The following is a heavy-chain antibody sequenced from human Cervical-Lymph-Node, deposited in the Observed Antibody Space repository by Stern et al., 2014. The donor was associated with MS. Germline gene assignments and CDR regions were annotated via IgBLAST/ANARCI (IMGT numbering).Heavy chain of an antibody. CDR3: ASSREDRLRDEYYAMDV. Sequence: QLVQSGGGLVKPGGSLRLSCSDSGFSFNRNSMNWVRQAPGKGLEWVASISSSSRNIYVRDSVKGRFTISRDNAKNSLYLQMNSLRPGDTAVYYCASSREDRLRDEYYAMDVWGQGTTVTVSS. D-gene: IGHD2-15*01. CDR1: GFSFNRNS. V-gene: IGHV3-21*01. CDR2: ISSSSRNI. J-gene: IGHJ6*02.